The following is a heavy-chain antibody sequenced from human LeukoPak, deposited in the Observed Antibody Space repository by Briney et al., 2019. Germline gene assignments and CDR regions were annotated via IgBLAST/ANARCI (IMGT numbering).Heavy chain of an antibody. J-gene: IGHJ4*02. D-gene: IGHD6-19*01. Sequence: GSLRLSCAASGFTFSSYEMNWVRQSPGKGLEWIGETNPRGNTNYNPSLKSRVTISVDRSKNQFSLKLSSVTAADTAVYYCASQIAVAIDYWGQGTLVTVSS. CDR1: GFTFSSYE. V-gene: IGHV4-34*01. CDR3: ASQIAVAIDY. CDR2: TNPRGNT.